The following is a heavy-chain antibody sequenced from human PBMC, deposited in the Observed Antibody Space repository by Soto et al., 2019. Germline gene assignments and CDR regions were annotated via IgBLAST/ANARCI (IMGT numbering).Heavy chain of an antibody. CDR2: LLRSGSSA. Sequence: VGSLRLSCAASGFTFRNYAMTWARQAPGKGLEWVSSLLRSGSSAYYADSVRGRFTISSDTSANSLYLQMDNLRAEDAAIYYCAKDAISGDGIWLMDSWGQGTVVTVSS. D-gene: IGHD4-17*01. CDR3: AKDAISGDGIWLMDS. CDR1: GFTFRNYA. J-gene: IGHJ5*02. V-gene: IGHV3-23*01.